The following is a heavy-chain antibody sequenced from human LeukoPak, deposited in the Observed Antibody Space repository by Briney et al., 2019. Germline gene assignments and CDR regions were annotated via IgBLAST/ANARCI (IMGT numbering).Heavy chain of an antibody. CDR1: GYTFTSYY. CDR2: INPNGGST. J-gene: IGHJ4*02. Sequence: ASVKVSCKASGYTFTSYYMHWVRQAPGQGLEWMGIINPNGGSTSYAQKFQGRVTMTRDMSTSTVYMELSSLRSEDTAVYYCARDGSGQWLLHEVYFDYWGQGTLVTVSS. V-gene: IGHV1-46*01. CDR3: ARDGSGQWLLHEVYFDY. D-gene: IGHD6-19*01.